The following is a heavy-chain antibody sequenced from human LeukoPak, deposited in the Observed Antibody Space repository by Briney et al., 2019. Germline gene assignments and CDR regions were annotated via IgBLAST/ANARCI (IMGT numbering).Heavy chain of an antibody. V-gene: IGHV3-21*01. CDR3: ARDGGGDIVVVPAAVDY. CDR1: GFTFSSYS. J-gene: IGHJ4*02. D-gene: IGHD2-2*01. CDR2: ISSSSSYI. Sequence: PGGSLRLSCAASGFTFSSYSMNWVRQAPGKGLEWVSSISSSSSYIYYADSVKGRFTISRDNAKNSLYLQMNSLRAEDTAVYYCARDGGGDIVVVPAAVDYWGQGTLVTVSS.